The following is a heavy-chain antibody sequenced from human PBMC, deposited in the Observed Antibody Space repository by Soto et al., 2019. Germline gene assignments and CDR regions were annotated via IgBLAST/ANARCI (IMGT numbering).Heavy chain of an antibody. D-gene: IGHD6-13*01. J-gene: IGHJ1*01. Sequence: PGGSLRLSCAASGFTFSSYGMHWVRQAPGKGLEWVSVISYDGSNTYYADSVKGRFTISRDNSKNTLYLQVNSLRAEDTAVYYCAKDQAAAGTISTYFQYWGQGTLVTVSS. CDR3: AKDQAAAGTISTYFQY. V-gene: IGHV3-30*18. CDR2: ISYDGSNT. CDR1: GFTFSSYG.